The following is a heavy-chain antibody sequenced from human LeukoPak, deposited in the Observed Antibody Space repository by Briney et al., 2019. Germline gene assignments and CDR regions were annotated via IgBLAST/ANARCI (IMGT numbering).Heavy chain of an antibody. Sequence: GASVKVSCKASGYTFTGYYMHWVRQAPGQGLEWMGGINPNSGGTNYAQKFQGRVTMTRDTSIRTAYMELSRLRSDDTAGYYCARASPYWGRGGDYFDYWGQGTLVTVSS. CDR3: ARASPYWGRGGDYFDY. J-gene: IGHJ4*02. V-gene: IGHV1-2*02. CDR1: GYTFTGYY. CDR2: INPNSGGT. D-gene: IGHD7-27*01.